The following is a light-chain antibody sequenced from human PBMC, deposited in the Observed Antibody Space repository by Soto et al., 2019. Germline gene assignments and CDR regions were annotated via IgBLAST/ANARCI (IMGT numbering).Light chain of an antibody. Sequence: DVQMTQSPSSLSASVGDRVTITCRASQNIKNYLSWYQQKTGKAPRVVIFGASLLQSGVPSTFITSGSGTEFTLTISSLRPDDFVTYYCLQSHSAPLTFGQGTRLDI. V-gene: IGKV1-39*01. CDR3: LQSHSAPLT. J-gene: IGKJ5*01. CDR1: QNIKNY. CDR2: GAS.